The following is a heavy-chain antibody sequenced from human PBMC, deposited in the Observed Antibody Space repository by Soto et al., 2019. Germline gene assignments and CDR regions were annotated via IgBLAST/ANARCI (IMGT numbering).Heavy chain of an antibody. CDR2: ISAYDGKT. Sequence: ASVEVSCKTSGYTFNTYCINWALQAPGQGLELMGWISAYDGKTTYAEKFQGRVTMTTDTSTSTAYMELRSLRSDDTAIYYCARDPHEFWTSYWFDPWGQGTPVTVSS. V-gene: IGHV1-18*01. CDR1: GYTFNTYC. D-gene: IGHD3-3*01. CDR3: ARDPHEFWTSYWFDP. J-gene: IGHJ5*02.